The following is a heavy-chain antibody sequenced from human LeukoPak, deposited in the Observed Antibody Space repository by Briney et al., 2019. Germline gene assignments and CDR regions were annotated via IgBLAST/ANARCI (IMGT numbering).Heavy chain of an antibody. Sequence: GGSLRLSCAASGFTFSSYSMNWVRQAPGKGLEWVSYISSSGSTIYYADSVKGRFTISRDNAKNSVYLQVNSLRAEDTAVYYCARGEYGSGSYHIDYWGQGTLVTVSS. CDR2: ISSSGSTI. D-gene: IGHD3-10*01. J-gene: IGHJ4*02. CDR3: ARGEYGSGSYHIDY. CDR1: GFTFSSYS. V-gene: IGHV3-48*04.